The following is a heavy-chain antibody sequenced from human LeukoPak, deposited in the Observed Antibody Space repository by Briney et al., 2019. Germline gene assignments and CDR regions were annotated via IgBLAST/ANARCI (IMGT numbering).Heavy chain of an antibody. CDR3: ARGPGRKYYYDSSGYSPYYFDH. Sequence: ASVKVSCKASGYTFTGYYMHWVRQAPGQGLEWMGWINPNSGGTNYAQKFQGRVTMTRDTSISTAYMELSRLRSDDTAVYYCARGPGRKYYYDSSGYSPYYFDHWGQGTLVTVSS. CDR1: GYTFTGYY. J-gene: IGHJ4*02. CDR2: INPNSGGT. D-gene: IGHD3-22*01. V-gene: IGHV1-2*02.